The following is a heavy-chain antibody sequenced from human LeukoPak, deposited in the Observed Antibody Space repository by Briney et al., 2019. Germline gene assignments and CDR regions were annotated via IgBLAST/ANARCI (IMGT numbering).Heavy chain of an antibody. CDR2: ISAYNGNT. CDR3: ARESARGIAAAGVVPFDP. CDR1: GYTFTSYG. D-gene: IGHD6-13*01. J-gene: IGHJ5*02. V-gene: IGHV1-18*01. Sequence: ASVKVSCKASGYTFTSYGISWVRQAPGQGLEWMGWISAYNGNTNYAQKLQGRVTMTTDTSTSTAYMELRSLRSDDTAVYYCARESARGIAAAGVVPFDPWGQGTLVTVSP.